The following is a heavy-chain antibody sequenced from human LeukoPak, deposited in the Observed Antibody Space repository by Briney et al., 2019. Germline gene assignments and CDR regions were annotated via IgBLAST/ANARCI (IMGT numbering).Heavy chain of an antibody. CDR1: EFTFSSYG. V-gene: IGHV3-30*18. Sequence: PGGSLRLSCAASEFTFSSYGMHWVRQAPGKGLEWVAVIAYDGSNKYYADSVRGRFTISRDNSKNMLYLQMNSLRAEDTAVYYCANRDYGDYNGMDVWGQGTTVTVSS. J-gene: IGHJ6*02. D-gene: IGHD4-17*01. CDR2: IAYDGSNK. CDR3: ANRDYGDYNGMDV.